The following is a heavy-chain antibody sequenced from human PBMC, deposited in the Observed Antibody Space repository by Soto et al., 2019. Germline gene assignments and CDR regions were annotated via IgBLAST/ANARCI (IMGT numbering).Heavy chain of an antibody. J-gene: IGHJ4*02. CDR2: IYYSGST. V-gene: IGHV4-31*03. CDR1: GGSISSGGYY. D-gene: IGHD3-3*01. CDR3: AREEEYYDVWSGQYRGALDY. Sequence: QVQLQESGPGLVKPSQTLSLTCTVSGGSISSGGYYWSWIRQHPEKVLEWIGYIYYSGSTCYNPSCKSRITISVNTAKNQFALKLSSVTAADTAVYYCAREEEYYDVWSGQYRGALDYWGQGTLVTVSS.